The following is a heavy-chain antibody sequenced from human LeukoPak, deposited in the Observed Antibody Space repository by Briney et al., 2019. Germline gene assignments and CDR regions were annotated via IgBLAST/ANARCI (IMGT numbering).Heavy chain of an antibody. V-gene: IGHV3-7*01. CDR2: IKQDGSEK. CDR1: GFTFSSYW. Sequence: PGGSLRPSCAASGFTFSSYWMSWVRQAPGKGLEWVANIKQDGSEKYYVDSVKGRFTISRDNAKNSLYLQMTSLRAEDTAVYYCARGFWGVYGDGYDYWGQGTLVTVSS. D-gene: IGHD4-17*01. CDR3: ARGFWGVYGDGYDY. J-gene: IGHJ4*02.